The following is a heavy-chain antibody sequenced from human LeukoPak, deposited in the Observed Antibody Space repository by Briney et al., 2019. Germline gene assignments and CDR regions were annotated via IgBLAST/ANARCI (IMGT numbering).Heavy chain of an antibody. J-gene: IGHJ4*02. Sequence: SETLSLTCTVYGGSISISSYYWGWIRQPPGKGLEWIGSIYYSGSTYYNPSLKSRVTISVDTSKNQFSLKLSSVTAADTAVYYCASYLRFLEWLSLYFDYWGQGTLVTVSS. V-gene: IGHV4-39*01. CDR2: IYYSGST. CDR3: ASYLRFLEWLSLYFDY. D-gene: IGHD3-3*01. CDR1: GGSISISSYY.